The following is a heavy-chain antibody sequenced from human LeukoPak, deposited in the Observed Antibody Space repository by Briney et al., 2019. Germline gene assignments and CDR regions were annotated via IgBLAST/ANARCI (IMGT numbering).Heavy chain of an antibody. CDR3: ARGPIAVADY. CDR1: GFTFSSYS. J-gene: IGHJ4*02. D-gene: IGHD6-19*01. V-gene: IGHV3-21*01. Sequence: PGGSLRLSCAASGFTFSSYSMNWVRQAPGKGLEWVSSISSSSSHIYYADSVKGRFTISRDNAKNSLYLQMNSLRAEDTAVYYCARGPIAVADYWGQGTLVTVSS. CDR2: ISSSSSHI.